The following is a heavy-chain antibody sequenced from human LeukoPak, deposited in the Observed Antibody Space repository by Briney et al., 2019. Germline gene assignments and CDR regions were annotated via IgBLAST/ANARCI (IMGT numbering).Heavy chain of an antibody. CDR1: GFTFSSYG. D-gene: IGHD3-10*01. Sequence: GRSLRLSCAASGFTFSSYGMHWVRQAPGKGLEWVAVISYDGSNKYYADSVKGRFTISRDNSKNTLYLQMNSLRAEDTAVYYCAREGPYYYGSGSYYEYWGQGTLVTVSS. V-gene: IGHV3-30*03. J-gene: IGHJ4*02. CDR2: ISYDGSNK. CDR3: AREGPYYYGSGSYYEY.